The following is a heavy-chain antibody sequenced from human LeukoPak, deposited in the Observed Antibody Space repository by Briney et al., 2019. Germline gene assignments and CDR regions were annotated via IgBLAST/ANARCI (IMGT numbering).Heavy chain of an antibody. CDR1: GGSISSGGYY. D-gene: IGHD3-16*01. CDR2: IYYSGST. V-gene: IGHV4-31*03. CDR3: ARSPRGIYYYYYGMDV. J-gene: IGHJ6*04. Sequence: SQTLSLTCTVSGGSISSGGYYWSWIRQHPGKGLEWIGHIYYSGSTYYNPSLKSRVTISVDTSKNQFSLKLSSVTAADTAVYYCARSPRGIYYYYYGMDVWGKGTTVTVSS.